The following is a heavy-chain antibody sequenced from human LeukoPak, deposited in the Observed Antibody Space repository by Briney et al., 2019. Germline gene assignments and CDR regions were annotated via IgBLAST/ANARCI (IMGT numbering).Heavy chain of an antibody. CDR2: ISGSGGST. D-gene: IGHD4-17*01. CDR3: AKNDYGDYGDFDY. Sequence: PGGSLRLSCAASGFTFSSYTMGWVRQAPGKGLEWVSAISGSGGSTYYADSVKGRFTISRDNSKNTLYLQMNSLRAEDTAVYYCAKNDYGDYGDFDYWGQGTLVTVSS. J-gene: IGHJ4*02. CDR1: GFTFSSYT. V-gene: IGHV3-23*01.